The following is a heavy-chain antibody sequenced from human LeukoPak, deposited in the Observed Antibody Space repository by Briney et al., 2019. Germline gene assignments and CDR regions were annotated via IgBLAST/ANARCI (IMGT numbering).Heavy chain of an antibody. D-gene: IGHD3-9*01. CDR1: GFTFSSYA. V-gene: IGHV3-23*01. Sequence: GGSLRLSCAASGFTFSSYAMSWVRQVPGKGLEWVSSISSSGGSTYYADSVKGRLIISRDKSKNTLYLQMNSLRAEDTAVYYCAKGSSRYFEGLGDYWGQGTLVTVSS. J-gene: IGHJ4*02. CDR3: AKGSSRYFEGLGDY. CDR2: ISSSGGST.